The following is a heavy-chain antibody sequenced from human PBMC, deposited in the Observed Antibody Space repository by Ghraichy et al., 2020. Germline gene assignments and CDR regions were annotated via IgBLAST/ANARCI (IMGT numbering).Heavy chain of an antibody. CDR1: GGSFSGYY. Sequence: SETLSLTCAVYGGSFSGYYWSWIRQPPGKGLEWIGEINHSGSTNYNPSLKSRVTISVDTSKNQFSLKLSSVTAADTAVYYCARGRFQEGYGGKRGPIDYWGQGTLVTVSS. CDR3: ARGRFQEGYGGKRGPIDY. V-gene: IGHV4-34*01. D-gene: IGHD4-23*01. J-gene: IGHJ4*02. CDR2: INHSGST.